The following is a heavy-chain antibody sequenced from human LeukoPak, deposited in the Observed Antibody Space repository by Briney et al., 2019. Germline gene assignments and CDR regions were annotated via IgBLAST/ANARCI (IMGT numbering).Heavy chain of an antibody. CDR2: ISPDGGSQ. D-gene: IGHD6-13*01. CDR1: GFTFSRNG. J-gene: IGHJ4*02. Sequence: PGRSLRLSCAASGFTFSRNGMHWVRQAPGKGLEWVSVISPDGGSQDYADSVKGRFTISRDNSENTLYLQMNGLRAEDTAVYYCAKDRSSSWSFDYWGQGTLVTVSS. CDR3: AKDRSSSWSFDY. V-gene: IGHV3-30*18.